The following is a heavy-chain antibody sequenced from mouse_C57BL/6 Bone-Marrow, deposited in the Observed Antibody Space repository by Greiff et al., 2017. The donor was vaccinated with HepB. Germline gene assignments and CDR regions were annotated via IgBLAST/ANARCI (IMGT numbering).Heavy chain of an antibody. V-gene: IGHV5-12*01. CDR2: ISNGGGST. Sequence: EVKVVESGGGLVQPGGSLKLSCAASGFTFSDYYMYWVRQTPEKRLEWVAYISNGGGSTYYPDTVKGRFTISRDNAKNTLYLQMSRLKSEDTAMYYCARHGYDLYYAMDDWGQGTSVTVSS. J-gene: IGHJ4*01. CDR1: GFTFSDYY. CDR3: ARHGYDLYYAMDD. D-gene: IGHD2-2*01.